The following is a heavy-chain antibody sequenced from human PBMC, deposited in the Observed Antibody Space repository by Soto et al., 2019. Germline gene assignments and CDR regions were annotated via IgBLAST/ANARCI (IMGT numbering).Heavy chain of an antibody. J-gene: IGHJ6*02. CDR2: INPGGGTT. D-gene: IGHD7-27*01. V-gene: IGHV1-46*02. CDR1: GFAFNHYY. CDR3: ARAGGETDYYYGMDV. Sequence: QVQLVQSGAEVTKPGASVKVSCKASGFAFNHYYMHWVRKAPGHGLEWMGIINPGGGTTTYTQKFQARVNMTRDTSTSTVFMELSSLRSDDTSVYYCARAGGETDYYYGMDVWGQGTTVTVSS.